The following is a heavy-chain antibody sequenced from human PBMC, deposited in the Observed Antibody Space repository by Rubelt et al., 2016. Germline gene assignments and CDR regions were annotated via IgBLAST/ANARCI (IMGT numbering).Heavy chain of an antibody. V-gene: IGHV3-30*04. CDR3: ASDRASTPIYYCDY. CDR1: GFTFSYYA. J-gene: IGHJ4*02. Sequence: VQLVESGGGLVQPGRSLRLSCAASGFTFSYYAMHWVRQAPGKGLEWVAVISYDGSNKYYADSVKGRFTISSNNSKKRLELQMNGRRAEDTAVYYCASDRASTPIYYCDYWGQGTLVTVSS. CDR2: ISYDGSNK. D-gene: IGHD2/OR15-2a*01.